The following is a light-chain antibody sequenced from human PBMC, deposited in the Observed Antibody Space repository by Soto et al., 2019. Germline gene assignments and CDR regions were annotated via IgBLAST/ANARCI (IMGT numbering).Light chain of an antibody. J-gene: IGLJ2*01. CDR3: CSYAAGDSFK. V-gene: IGLV2-11*01. CDR1: SSDVAAYNY. Sequence: QSVLTQPRSVSGSPGQSVTISCTGTSSDVAAYNYVSWHQQHPGKAPKLVIYDVTQRPSGVPDRFSASKSGITASLTISGLQAEDEADYYCCSYAAGDSFKFGGGTKLIVL. CDR2: DVT.